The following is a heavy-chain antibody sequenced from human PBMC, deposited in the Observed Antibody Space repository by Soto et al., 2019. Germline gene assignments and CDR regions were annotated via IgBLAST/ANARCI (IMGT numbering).Heavy chain of an antibody. Sequence: SETLSLTCAVYGGSFSGYYWSWIRQPPGKGLEWIGGINHSGSTNYNPSLKSRVTISVDTSKNQFSLKLSSVTAADTAVYYCARQGRNNWFDPWGQGTLVTVSS. CDR3: ARQGRNNWFDP. V-gene: IGHV4-34*01. CDR2: INHSGST. J-gene: IGHJ5*02. CDR1: GGSFSGYY.